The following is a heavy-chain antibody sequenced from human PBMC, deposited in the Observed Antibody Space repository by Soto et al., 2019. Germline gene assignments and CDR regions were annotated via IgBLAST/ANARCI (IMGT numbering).Heavy chain of an antibody. CDR3: ARQGYCSTTACSTVDY. CDR2: IYPGDSHT. D-gene: IGHD2-2*02. CDR1: GYSFTSYC. J-gene: IGHJ4*02. V-gene: IGHV5-51*01. Sequence: RGESLKISCQGSGYSFTSYCIGLVLQMPGKGLEWLGIIYPGDSHTRYSPSFQGQVTISADKSISTAYLQWNSLKASDTAIYYCARQGYCSTTACSTVDYWGQGTLVTVSS.